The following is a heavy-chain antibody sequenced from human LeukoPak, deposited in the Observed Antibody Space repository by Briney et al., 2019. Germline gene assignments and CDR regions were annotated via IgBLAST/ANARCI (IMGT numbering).Heavy chain of an antibody. CDR2: INPNSGGT. CDR1: GYTFTGYY. V-gene: IGHV1-2*02. D-gene: IGHD3-22*01. J-gene: IGHJ4*02. Sequence: ASVRVSCKASGYTFTGYYMHWVRQAPGQGLEWMGWINPNSGGTNYAQKFQGRVTMTRDTSISTAYMELSRLRSDDTAVYYCATTSYYYDSSGYLDYWGQGTLVTVSS. CDR3: ATTSYYYDSSGYLDY.